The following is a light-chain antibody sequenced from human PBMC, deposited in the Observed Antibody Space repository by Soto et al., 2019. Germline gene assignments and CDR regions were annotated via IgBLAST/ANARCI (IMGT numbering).Light chain of an antibody. Sequence: ETVMTQSPATLSESPGERATLSCRASQSISSDLAWYQHKPGQAPRLLIYGASTTATGIPVRFSGRGSGTEFTLTISSLQSEDFAVYYCQQYNNWPRTFGQGTKVDIK. CDR3: QQYNNWPRT. CDR1: QSISSD. J-gene: IGKJ2*01. V-gene: IGKV3-15*01. CDR2: GAS.